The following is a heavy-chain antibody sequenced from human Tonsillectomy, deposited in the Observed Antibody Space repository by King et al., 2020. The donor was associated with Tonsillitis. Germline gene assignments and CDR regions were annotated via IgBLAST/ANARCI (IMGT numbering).Heavy chain of an antibody. V-gene: IGHV4-39*01. CDR1: GGSISSTNYY. J-gene: IGHJ3*02. CDR2: IDYSGST. D-gene: IGHD3-10*01. CDR3: AVGPALLWFGDLWDAFDI. Sequence: LQLQESGPGLVKPSETLSLTCTVSGGSISSTNYYWGWIRQSPGKGLEWIGSIDYSGSTHYNPSLKSRVTISVDTSKNQFSLKLSSVTAADTAVYYCAVGPALLWFGDLWDAFDIWGHGTMVTVSS.